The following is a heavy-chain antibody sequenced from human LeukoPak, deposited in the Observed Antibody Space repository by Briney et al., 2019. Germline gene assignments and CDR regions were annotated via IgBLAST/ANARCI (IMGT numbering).Heavy chain of an antibody. J-gene: IGHJ3*02. CDR2: IYTSGST. CDR3: ARASNYYDSSRDAFDI. Sequence: PSETLSLTCTVSGGSISSYYWSWIRQPAGKGLEWIGRIYTSGSTNYNPSLKSRVTMSVDTSKNQFSLKLSSVTAADTAVYYCARASNYYDSSRDAFDIWGQGTMVTVSS. V-gene: IGHV4-4*07. D-gene: IGHD3-22*01. CDR1: GGSISSYY.